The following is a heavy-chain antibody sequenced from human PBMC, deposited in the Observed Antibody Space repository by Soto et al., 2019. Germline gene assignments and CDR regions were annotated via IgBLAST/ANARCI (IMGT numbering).Heavy chain of an antibody. Sequence: EEQLLESGGGLVQPGGSLIISCVASGFTFSSSAMNWVRQAPGKGLEWVSTFGTSANNTYYADSVRGRFTISRDNSKNTMYLQMNSLRVDDTAVYYCAKARRLLKRGGAFDIWGQGTIVTVSS. CDR2: FGTSANNT. CDR1: GFTFSSSA. V-gene: IGHV3-23*01. J-gene: IGHJ3*02. D-gene: IGHD2-15*01. CDR3: AKARRLLKRGGAFDI.